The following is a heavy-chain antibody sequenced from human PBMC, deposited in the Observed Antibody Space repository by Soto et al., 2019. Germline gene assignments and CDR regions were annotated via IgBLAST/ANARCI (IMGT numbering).Heavy chain of an antibody. J-gene: IGHJ3*01. D-gene: IGHD5-18*01. CDR2: IYPADSDT. Sequence: EVQLVQSGSEVKKPGESLTISCEASGYNFKNWWVVWVRQMPGKGLECMGIIYPADSDTRYSPSFQGQVTISADNSISTAYLQWNSLKASDTAIYYCARSREYSFGYNSPFDVWGQGTTVTVSS. V-gene: IGHV5-51*01. CDR3: ARSREYSFGYNSPFDV. CDR1: GYNFKNWW.